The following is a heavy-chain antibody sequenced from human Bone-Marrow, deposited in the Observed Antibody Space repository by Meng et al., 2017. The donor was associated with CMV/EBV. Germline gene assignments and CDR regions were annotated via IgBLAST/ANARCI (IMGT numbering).Heavy chain of an antibody. CDR1: GGTFSSYA. V-gene: IGHV1-69*06. CDR2: IIPIFGTA. D-gene: IGHD3-3*01. J-gene: IGHJ6*02. Sequence: SVKVSCKASGGTFSSYAISWVRQAPGQGLEWMGGIIPIFGTANYAQKFQGRVTITADKSTSTAYMELSSLRSEDTAVYYCARDMAPGVVITYYYYGMDVWGQGTTVTVSS. CDR3: ARDMAPGVVITYYYYGMDV.